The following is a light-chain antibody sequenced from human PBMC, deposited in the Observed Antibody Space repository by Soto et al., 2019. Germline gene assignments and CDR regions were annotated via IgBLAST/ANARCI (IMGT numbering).Light chain of an antibody. CDR2: EGS. J-gene: IGLJ3*02. V-gene: IGLV2-23*01. Sequence: QSALTQPASLSGSPGQSITISCTGTSSDVGSYNLVSWYQQHPGKAPKLMIYEGSKRPSGVSNRFSVSKSGNKASLTISGLQAEDEADYYCCSYAGSSTWVFGGGTKLTVL. CDR1: SSDVGSYNL. CDR3: CSYAGSSTWV.